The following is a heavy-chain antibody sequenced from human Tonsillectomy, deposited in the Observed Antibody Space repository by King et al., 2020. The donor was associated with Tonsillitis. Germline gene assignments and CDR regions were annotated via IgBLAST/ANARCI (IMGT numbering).Heavy chain of an antibody. CDR1: GFSFGDYY. Sequence: VKLVESGEGLVKPGGSLRLSCAASGFSFGDYYMTWIRQAPGKGLEWISNIRSSGSSIYYVDSVKGRFTISRDNAKNLLYLQMNSLKAEDTAVYYCERGGGYGSWSGFYIHMDVWGKGTAVTVSS. J-gene: IGHJ6*03. D-gene: IGHD3-3*01. CDR2: IRSSGSSI. CDR3: ERGGGYGSWSGFYIHMDV. V-gene: IGHV3-11*01.